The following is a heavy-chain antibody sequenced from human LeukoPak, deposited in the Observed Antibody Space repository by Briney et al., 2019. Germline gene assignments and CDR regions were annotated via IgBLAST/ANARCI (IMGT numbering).Heavy chain of an antibody. CDR1: GFTFSSHG. J-gene: IGHJ4*02. V-gene: IGHV3-30*02. CDR2: IRYDGSNK. D-gene: IGHD3-9*01. CDR3: AKGGKYDILTGYRRSRLLGDF. Sequence: GGSLRLSCAASGFTFSSHGMPWVRQTPAKGLEWVAFIRYDGSNKYYADSVKGRFIISRDNSKNTLFLQMNSLRPEDTAVYYCAKGGKYDILTGYRRSRLLGDFWGQGTLVTVS.